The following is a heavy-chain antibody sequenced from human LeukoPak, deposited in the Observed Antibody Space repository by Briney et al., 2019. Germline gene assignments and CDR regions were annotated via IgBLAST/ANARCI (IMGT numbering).Heavy chain of an antibody. V-gene: IGHV3-30*03. D-gene: IGHD2-15*01. CDR1: GFSLSRYA. CDR3: ARSDADMAA. CDR2: ISNDGSNK. Sequence: GGSLRLSCAVSGFSLSRYAMSWVRKAPGKGLEWVAVISNDGSNKLYGDSVKGRFTISRDNSKNTLYLQMNSLRAEDTAVYYCARSDADMAAWGQGTLVTVSS. J-gene: IGHJ5*02.